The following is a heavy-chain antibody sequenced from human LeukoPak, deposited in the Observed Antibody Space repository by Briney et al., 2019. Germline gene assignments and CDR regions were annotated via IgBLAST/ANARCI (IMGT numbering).Heavy chain of an antibody. D-gene: IGHD3-16*01. V-gene: IGHV4-59*01. CDR1: GGSISGYY. CDR3: VRFGVNYDMDV. J-gene: IGHJ6*02. CDR2: IHYSGRA. Sequence: KPSETLSLTCSVSGGSISGYYWTWVQQPPGKGLEWIGQIHYSGRADYNPSLKSRITMSVDTSRNQISLKLSSVTAADTAIYYCVRFGVNYDMDVWGQGTTVNVFS.